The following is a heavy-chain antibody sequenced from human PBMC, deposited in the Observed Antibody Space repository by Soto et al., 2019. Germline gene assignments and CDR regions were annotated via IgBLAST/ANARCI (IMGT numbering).Heavy chain of an antibody. V-gene: IGHV1-18*01. CDR2: ISSYNGDT. CDR3: AREGVAAYYYYGMDV. J-gene: IGHJ6*02. Sequence: ASVKVSCKASGYTFTRSGISWVRQAPGQGPEWMGWISSYNGDTNYAQTFQGRVTMTTDTSTSTAYMELRSLRSDDTAVYYCAREGVAAYYYYGMDVWGRGTPVTVS. CDR1: GYTFTRSG. D-gene: IGHD3-3*01.